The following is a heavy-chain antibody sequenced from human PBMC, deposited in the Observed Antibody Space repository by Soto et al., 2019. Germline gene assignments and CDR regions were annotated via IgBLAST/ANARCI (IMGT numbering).Heavy chain of an antibody. CDR1: GYTFTDFG. CDR3: ARDPGSSWYFYYGMDV. Sequence: ASVKVSCKASGYTFTDFGISWVRQAPGQGLEWMGWISAYNRNTNYAQKFQGRVTITADKSTSTAYMELSSLRSEDTAVYYCARDPGSSWYFYYGMDVWGQGTTVTVSS. V-gene: IGHV1-18*01. CDR2: ISAYNRNT. J-gene: IGHJ6*02. D-gene: IGHD6-13*01.